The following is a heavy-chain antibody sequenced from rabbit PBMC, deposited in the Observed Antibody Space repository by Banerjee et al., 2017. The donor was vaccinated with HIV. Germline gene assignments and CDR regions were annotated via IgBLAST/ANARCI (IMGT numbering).Heavy chain of an antibody. V-gene: IGHV1S45*01. D-gene: IGHD7-1*01. J-gene: IGHJ4*01. CDR2: IYTGGVDST. CDR1: GFSFSSNHW. Sequence: QTQLVESGGDLVKPEGSLTLTCKASGFSFSSNHWICWVRQAPGKGLEWIASIYTGGVDSTYYASWAKGRFTISKTSSTTVTLQMTSLTAADTATYFCARDPGDSVVAHYFNLWGPGTLVTVS. CDR3: ARDPGDSVVAHYFNL.